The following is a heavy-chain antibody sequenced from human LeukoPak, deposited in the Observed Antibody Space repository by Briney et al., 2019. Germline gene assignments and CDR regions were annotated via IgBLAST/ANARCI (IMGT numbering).Heavy chain of an antibody. J-gene: IGHJ4*02. Sequence: ASVKVSCKASGFTFTTYAIHWVRQAPGHGLEWMGWIIPSGGTNYPQKFQGRVAITWDTSITTAYMDLSRLTSDDTAVYYCARDRNGDGFAHFDYWGQGALVTVSS. CDR3: ARDRNGDGFAHFDY. D-gene: IGHD5-24*01. CDR2: IIPSGGT. CDR1: GFTFTTYA. V-gene: IGHV1-2*02.